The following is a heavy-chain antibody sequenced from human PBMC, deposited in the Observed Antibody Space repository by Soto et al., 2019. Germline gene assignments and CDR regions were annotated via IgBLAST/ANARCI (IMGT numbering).Heavy chain of an antibody. D-gene: IGHD3-3*01. CDR1: GFTFSSYE. CDR2: IGSSGRTI. J-gene: IGHJ6*02. V-gene: IGHV3-48*03. Sequence: GGSLRLSCAASGFTFSSYEMNWVRQAPGKGLQWVAYIGSSGRTIYYADSVKGRFTISRDNAKNSLYLQMNSLRAEDTAIYYCARDRFLGMDVWGQGTTVTVSS. CDR3: ARDRFLGMDV.